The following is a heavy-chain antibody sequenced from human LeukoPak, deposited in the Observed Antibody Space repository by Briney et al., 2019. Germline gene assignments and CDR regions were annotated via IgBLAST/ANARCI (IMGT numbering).Heavy chain of an antibody. V-gene: IGHV3-23*01. Sequence: GGSLRLSCAASGFTFNTNTMSWVRQAPGKGLEWVSAISGRTGGTYYADSVKGRFTISRDNSKSTLYLQMDSLRAEDTAVYYCAKCGNSGCHLIDYWGQGTLVTVSS. J-gene: IGHJ4*02. CDR3: AKCGNSGCHLIDY. CDR1: GFTFNTNT. CDR2: ISGRTGGT. D-gene: IGHD5-12*01.